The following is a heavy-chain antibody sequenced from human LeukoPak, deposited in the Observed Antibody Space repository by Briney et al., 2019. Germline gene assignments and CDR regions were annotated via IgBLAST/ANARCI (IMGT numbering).Heavy chain of an antibody. CDR3: ARAVGPFDI. CDR1: GFTFSTYG. D-gene: IGHD3-16*01. Sequence: PGRSLRLSCAASGFTFSTYGMHWVRQAPGKGLEWVAVIWYDGSIKYYADSAKGRFTISRDNSKNTLYLQMNSLRAEDTAVYYCARAVGPFDIWGQGTIVIVSS. J-gene: IGHJ3*02. V-gene: IGHV3-33*01. CDR2: IWYDGSIK.